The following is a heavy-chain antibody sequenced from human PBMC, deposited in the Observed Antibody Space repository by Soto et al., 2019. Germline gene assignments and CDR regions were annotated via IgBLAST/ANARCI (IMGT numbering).Heavy chain of an antibody. V-gene: IGHV3-30*03. Sequence: QVQLVESGGGVVQPGRSLRLSCAASGFTFSAYAMHWVRQAPGKGLEWVAVISYDGSNKYYAVSVKDRFSISRDKDTLSRQMNSLIPEDTAVYFCTTDRQSIIIPSAIGYFDFWGQGSLVTVYS. J-gene: IGHJ4*02. D-gene: IGHD1-20*01. CDR1: GFTFSAYA. CDR2: ISYDGSNK. CDR3: TTDRQSIIIPSAIGYFDF.